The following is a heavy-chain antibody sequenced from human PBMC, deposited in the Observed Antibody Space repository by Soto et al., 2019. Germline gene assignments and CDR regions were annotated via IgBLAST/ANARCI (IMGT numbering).Heavy chain of an antibody. CDR2: ISSNGGST. J-gene: IGHJ4*02. Sequence: EVQLVESGGGLVQPGGSLRLSCAASGFTFSSYAMHWVRQAPGKGLEYVSAISSNGGSTYYANSVKGRFTISRDNSKNTLYLQMGSLRAEDMAVYYCARGRRGYSYGPNLDLDFDYWGQGTLVTVSS. V-gene: IGHV3-64*01. D-gene: IGHD5-18*01. CDR1: GFTFSSYA. CDR3: ARGRRGYSYGPNLDLDFDY.